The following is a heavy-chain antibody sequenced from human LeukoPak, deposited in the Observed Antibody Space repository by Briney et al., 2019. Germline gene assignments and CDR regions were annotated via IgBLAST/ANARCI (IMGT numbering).Heavy chain of an antibody. CDR2: ISGSGLNT. CDR1: GFIFSTYG. J-gene: IGHJ4*02. CDR3: AKGGGYGSGTYSED. V-gene: IGHV3-23*01. D-gene: IGHD3-10*01. Sequence: GGSLRLSCAASGFIFSTYGMTWFRQAPGRGLEWVSGISGSGLNTYYADSVKGRFTSSRDNSKNMLYLQMNSLRAENTAVYYCAKGGGYGSGTYSEDWGQGILVTVSS.